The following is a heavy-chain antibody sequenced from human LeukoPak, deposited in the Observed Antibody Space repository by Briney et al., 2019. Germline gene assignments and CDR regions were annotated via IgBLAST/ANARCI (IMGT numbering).Heavy chain of an antibody. CDR2: VNLQGST. Sequence: SGTLSLTCGVSGGSISDTNWWTWFRQPPGKGLEWIGEVNLQGSTNYNPSLKSRVAISVDRSENHISLKLTSVTAADTAAYYCAREGGPYRPLDYSGQGTLVTVAP. CDR1: GGSISDTNW. V-gene: IGHV4-4*02. J-gene: IGHJ4*02. CDR3: AREGGPYRPLDY.